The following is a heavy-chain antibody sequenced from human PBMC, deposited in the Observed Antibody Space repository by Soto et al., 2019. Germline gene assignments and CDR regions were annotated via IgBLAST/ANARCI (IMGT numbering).Heavy chain of an antibody. CDR1: GFTFSSYA. D-gene: IGHD1-1*01. CDR3: ARDRMYTIASVPDY. J-gene: IGHJ4*02. Sequence: QVQLVESGGGVVQPGRSLRLSCAASGFTFSSYAMHWVRQAPGKGLEWVAVISYDGSNKYYADSVKGRFTISRDNSKNTLYLQMNSLRAEDTAVYYCARDRMYTIASVPDYWGQGTLVTVSS. V-gene: IGHV3-30-3*01. CDR2: ISYDGSNK.